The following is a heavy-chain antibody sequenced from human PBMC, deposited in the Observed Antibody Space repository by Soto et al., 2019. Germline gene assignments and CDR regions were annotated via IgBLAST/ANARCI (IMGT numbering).Heavy chain of an antibody. V-gene: IGHV1-2*02. D-gene: IGHD6-13*01. J-gene: IGHJ3*02. CDR3: ATAFPESSSWARDDAFDI. Sequence: ASVKVSCKASGYTFTGYYMHWVRQAPGQGLEWMGWINPNSGGTNYAQKFQGRVTMTRDTSISTAYMELSRLRSDDTAVYYCATAFPESSSWARDDAFDIWGQGXMVTV. CDR2: INPNSGGT. CDR1: GYTFTGYY.